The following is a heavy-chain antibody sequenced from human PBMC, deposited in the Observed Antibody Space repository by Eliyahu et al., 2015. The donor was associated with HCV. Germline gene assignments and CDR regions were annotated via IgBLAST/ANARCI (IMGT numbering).Heavy chain of an antibody. Sequence: QVQLVQSGAEVKNPGASXKVSCXXSGYIFTNYXXHWVRQAPGQGPEWMGIINPSGGGTVXAQKFQGRVTMTTDTSTSTVYMELSSLRSEDTAVYYCATSLYCSGSSCPPSDALEVWGQGTMVTVSS. J-gene: IGHJ3*01. CDR2: INPSGGGT. V-gene: IGHV1-46*01. CDR1: GYIFTNYX. D-gene: IGHD6-13*01. CDR3: ATSLYCSGSSCPPSDALEV.